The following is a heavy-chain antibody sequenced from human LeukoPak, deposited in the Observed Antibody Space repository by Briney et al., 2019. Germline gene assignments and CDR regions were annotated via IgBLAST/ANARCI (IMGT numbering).Heavy chain of an antibody. V-gene: IGHV3-7*01. Sequence: GGSLRLSCSAPGFTFSSYGMNWVRQAPGKGLEWVANINQGGSEKYYVDSVKGRFTICRDNAKNSRDLEMKSLRAEDTAVYYCLRENHDSGWFFDYWGQGTLVTVSS. D-gene: IGHD3-22*01. CDR2: INQGGSEK. CDR1: GFTFSSYG. CDR3: LRENHDSGWFFDY. J-gene: IGHJ4*02.